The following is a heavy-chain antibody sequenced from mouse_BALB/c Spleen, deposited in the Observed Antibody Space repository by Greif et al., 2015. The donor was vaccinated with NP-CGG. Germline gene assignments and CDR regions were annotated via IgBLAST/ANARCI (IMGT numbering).Heavy chain of an antibody. CDR1: GFSLTSYG. D-gene: IGHD2-1*01. CDR2: IWAGGST. Sequence: QVQLKDSGPGLVAPSQSLSFTCTVSGFSLTSYGVHWVRQPPGKGLEWLGVIWAGGSTKYNSAPMSRLSISKDNSKSQVFLKMNSLQTDDTAMYYCAREDGNYVGAMDYWGQGTSVTVSS. J-gene: IGHJ4*01. V-gene: IGHV2-9*02. CDR3: AREDGNYVGAMDY.